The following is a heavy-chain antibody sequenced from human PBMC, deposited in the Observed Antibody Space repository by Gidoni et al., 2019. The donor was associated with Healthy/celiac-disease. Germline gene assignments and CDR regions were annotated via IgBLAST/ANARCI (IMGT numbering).Heavy chain of an antibody. D-gene: IGHD2-15*01. CDR3: ARLLGYCSGNSCYSEYYFDY. CDR1: GGSISSIGYY. V-gene: IGHV4-39*01. J-gene: IGHJ4*02. CDR2: IYYSGST. Sequence: QLQLQESGPGLVKSSETLSLTCTVSGGSISSIGYYWGLIRQPPGTCLEWIGNIYYSGSTYYNPSLKSRVTISVDTSKNQFSLKLSSVTAADTAVYYCARLLGYCSGNSCYSEYYFDYWGQGTLVTVSS.